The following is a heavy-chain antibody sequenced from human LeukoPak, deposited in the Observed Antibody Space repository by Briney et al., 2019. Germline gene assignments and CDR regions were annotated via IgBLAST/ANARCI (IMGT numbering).Heavy chain of an antibody. V-gene: IGHV3-7*03. Sequence: GGSLRLSCAASGFIFRNYWMSWVRQAPGTGLEWVANIKQDGSDRNYVTSVRGRFTTSRDNAESSLFLQMNSLRAEDTAVYYCVRNLAVAGTCFDSWGQGTLVTVSS. CDR3: VRNLAVAGTCFDS. D-gene: IGHD6-19*01. CDR2: IKQDGSDR. CDR1: GFIFRNYW. J-gene: IGHJ4*02.